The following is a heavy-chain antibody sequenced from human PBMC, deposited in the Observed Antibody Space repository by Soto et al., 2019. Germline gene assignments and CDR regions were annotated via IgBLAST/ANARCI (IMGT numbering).Heavy chain of an antibody. D-gene: IGHD3-22*01. V-gene: IGHV6-1*01. CDR1: GDSVSSNSAA. Sequence: SQTLSLTCAISGDSVSSNSAAWNWIRQSPSRGLEWLGRTYYRSKWYNDYAVSVKSRITINPDTSKNKFSLQLNSVTPEDTAVYYCARGPVYYYDSSGYSWFDPWGQGTLVTVSS. CDR2: TYYRSKWYN. J-gene: IGHJ5*02. CDR3: ARGPVYYYDSSGYSWFDP.